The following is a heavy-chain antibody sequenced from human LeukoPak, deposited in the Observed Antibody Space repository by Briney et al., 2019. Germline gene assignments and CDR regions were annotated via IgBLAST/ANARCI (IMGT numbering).Heavy chain of an antibody. Sequence: SETLSLTCTVSGGSISSSSYYWGWIRQPPGKGLEWIGSIYYSGSTYYNPSLKSRVTISVDTSKNQFSLKLSSVTAADTAVYYCARVIAAANWFDPWGQGTLVTVSP. CDR3: ARVIAAANWFDP. V-gene: IGHV4-39*01. J-gene: IGHJ5*02. CDR1: GGSISSSSYY. CDR2: IYYSGST. D-gene: IGHD6-13*01.